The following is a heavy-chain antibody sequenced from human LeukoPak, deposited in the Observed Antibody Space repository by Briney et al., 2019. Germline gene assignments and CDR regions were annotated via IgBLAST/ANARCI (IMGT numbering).Heavy chain of an antibody. Sequence: GGSLRLSCAASGFTFNNAWMSWVRQAPGKGLEWVGRIKSKTDGGTTDYAAPVKGRFTISRDDSKNTLYLQMNSLKTEDTAVYYCTTDRKLVDIDYWGQGTLVTVSS. D-gene: IGHD1-1*01. V-gene: IGHV3-15*01. CDR2: IKSKTDGGTT. J-gene: IGHJ4*02. CDR3: TTDRKLVDIDY. CDR1: GFTFNNAW.